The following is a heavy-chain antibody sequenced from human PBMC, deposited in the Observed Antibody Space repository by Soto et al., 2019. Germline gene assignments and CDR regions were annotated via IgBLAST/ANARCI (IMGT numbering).Heavy chain of an antibody. CDR2: INPNSGGT. D-gene: IGHD6-6*01. J-gene: IGHJ4*02. V-gene: IGHV1-2*04. CDR3: ARTSEYSIKLYYFAY. Sequence: ASVKVSCKASGYTFTGYYMHWVRQAPGQGLEWMGWINPNSGGTNYAQKFQGWVTMTRDTSISTAYMELSRLRSDDTAVYYCARTSEYSIKLYYFAYWGQGTLVTVYS. CDR1: GYTFTGYY.